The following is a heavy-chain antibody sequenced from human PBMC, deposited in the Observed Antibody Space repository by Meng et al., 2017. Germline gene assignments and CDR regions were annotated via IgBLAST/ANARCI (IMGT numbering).Heavy chain of an antibody. CDR1: GFTFDDYG. CDR2: INWNGGST. J-gene: IGHJ6*02. CDR3: ARESHYYYYYGMDV. Sequence: GESLKISCAASGFTFDDYGMSWVRQAPGKGLEWVSGINWNGGSTGYADSVKGRFTISRDNAKNSLYLQMNSLRAEDTALYYCARESHYYYYYGMDVWGQGTTVTVSS. V-gene: IGHV3-20*04.